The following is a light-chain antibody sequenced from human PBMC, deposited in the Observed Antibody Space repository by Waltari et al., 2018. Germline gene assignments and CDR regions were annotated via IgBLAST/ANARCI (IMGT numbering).Light chain of an antibody. J-gene: IGKJ4*01. CDR3: QQTDSFPLT. CDR1: QDVSTW. V-gene: IGKV1-12*01. CDR2: GST. Sequence: DIQMTQSPSSVSASVGGRVTISCRTSQDVSTWLAWYQQKPGKPPKLLIHGSTTLQSGVPSRFSGSGSGTDFTLTINGLQPDDFASYICQQTDSFPLTFGGGTKVDIK.